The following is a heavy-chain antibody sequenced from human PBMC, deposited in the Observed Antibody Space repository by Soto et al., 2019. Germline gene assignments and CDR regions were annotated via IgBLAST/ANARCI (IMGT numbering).Heavy chain of an antibody. CDR2: IFYSGST. CDR1: GGSITSYY. J-gene: IGHJ3*02. Sequence: QVQLQESGPGLVEPSETLSLTCTVSGGSITSYYWSWIRQPPGMGLEWVGYIFYSGSTNYNPSLTSRVTRSLDTPKNQSALKLTSVNAADTAVYYCARVGGSQFGALDIWGEGTMVTFSA. CDR3: ARVGGSQFGALDI. D-gene: IGHD3-16*01. V-gene: IGHV4-59*01.